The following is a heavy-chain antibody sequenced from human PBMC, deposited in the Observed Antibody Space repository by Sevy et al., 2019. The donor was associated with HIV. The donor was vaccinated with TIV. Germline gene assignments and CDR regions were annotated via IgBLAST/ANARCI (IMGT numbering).Heavy chain of an antibody. V-gene: IGHV4-31*03. CDR3: ARGRSAVATYYTWSTVAGYYFDY. CDR1: GDSMSSGANY. Sequence: SETLSLTCTVSGDSMSSGANYWGWIRQHPVKGLEWIGYIHYSGSTYDHPSLKSRITMSVDTSKNQFSLKLRSVTAADTAVYYCARGRSAVATYYTWSTVAGYYFDYWGQGTLVTVSS. J-gene: IGHJ4*02. CDR2: IHYSGST. D-gene: IGHD6-19*01.